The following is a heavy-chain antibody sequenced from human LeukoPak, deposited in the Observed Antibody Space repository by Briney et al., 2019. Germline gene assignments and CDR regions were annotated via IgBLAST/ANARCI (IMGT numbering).Heavy chain of an antibody. CDR1: GYSFTSGHY. Sequence: PSETLSLTCPVSGYSFTSGHYWGWIRQPPGKGREWIGNIYHTGSTHYNPSLKSRVTISVDTSKNQFSLKLSSVTAADTAVYYCARYCSSTSCILRGFDYWGQGTLVTVSS. J-gene: IGHJ4*02. CDR3: ARYCSSTSCILRGFDY. D-gene: IGHD2-2*01. CDR2: IYHTGST. V-gene: IGHV4-38-2*01.